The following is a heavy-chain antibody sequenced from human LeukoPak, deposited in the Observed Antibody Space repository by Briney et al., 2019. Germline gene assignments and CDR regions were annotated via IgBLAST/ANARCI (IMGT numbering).Heavy chain of an antibody. CDR3: ARGGSSRFDQ. CDR1: GFTFTTYW. V-gene: IGHV3-7*04. Sequence: GGSLRLSCAAPGFTFTTYWMSWVRQAPGKGLEWVAKISPDGSETRYVDSVKGRFTISRDNAKNSLDLQMSSLRADDTAVYYCARGGSSRFDQWGQGTLVTVSS. J-gene: IGHJ4*02. D-gene: IGHD6-13*01. CDR2: ISPDGSET.